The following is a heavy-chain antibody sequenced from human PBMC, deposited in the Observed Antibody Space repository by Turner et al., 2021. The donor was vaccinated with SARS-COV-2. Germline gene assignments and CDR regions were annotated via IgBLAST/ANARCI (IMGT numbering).Heavy chain of an antibody. V-gene: IGHV4-39*01. J-gene: IGHJ6*02. Sequence: QLQLQESGPGLVKPSETLSLTCTVSGGSISSSSYYWGWYRQPPGKGLAWIGRFDYSGITYYNPSLKSRVTISVDTSKNQFSLKLSFVTAGDTAVDFCARLMETAIDYYGMAVWGQGTTVTVSS. CDR2: FDYSGIT. D-gene: IGHD5-18*01. CDR3: ARLMETAIDYYGMAV. CDR1: GGSISSSSYY.